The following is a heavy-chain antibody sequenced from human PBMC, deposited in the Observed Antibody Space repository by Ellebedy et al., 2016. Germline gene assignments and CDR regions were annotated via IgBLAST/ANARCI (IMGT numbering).Heavy chain of an antibody. D-gene: IGHD1-26*01. V-gene: IGHV4-59*01. CDR1: GGSISSYY. CDR3: AGASWEYYFDY. CDR2: IYYSGST. J-gene: IGHJ4*02. Sequence: SETLSLTCTVSGGSISSYYWSWIRQPPGKGLEWIGYIYYSGSTNYNPSLKSRVTISVDTSKNQFSLKLSSVTAADTAVYYCAGASWEYYFDYWGQGTLVTVSS.